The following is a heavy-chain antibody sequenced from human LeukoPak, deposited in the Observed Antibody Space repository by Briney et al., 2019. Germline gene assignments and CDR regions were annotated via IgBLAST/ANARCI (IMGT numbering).Heavy chain of an antibody. CDR3: ATYSSSSAVADAFDI. J-gene: IGHJ3*02. Sequence: SETLSLTCTVSGGSISSYYWSWIRQPPGKGLEWIGYIYYSGSTNYNPSLKSRVTISVDRSKNQFSLKLSSVTAADTAVYYCATYSSSSAVADAFDIWGQGTMVTVSS. D-gene: IGHD6-6*01. CDR1: GGSISSYY. CDR2: IYYSGST. V-gene: IGHV4-59*12.